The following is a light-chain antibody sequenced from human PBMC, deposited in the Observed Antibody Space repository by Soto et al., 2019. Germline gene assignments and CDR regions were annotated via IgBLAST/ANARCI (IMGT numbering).Light chain of an antibody. CDR3: QQYYNTPWT. V-gene: IGKV4-1*01. CDR2: WAS. J-gene: IGKJ1*01. CDR1: QRVLYSSNNKNY. Sequence: DIVMTQSPDSLAVSLGERATINCKSSQRVLYSSNNKNYLAWYQQKPGQPPHLLIYWASTRESGVPDRFSGSGSGTNFTLTISSLQAEDVAVYYCQQYYNTPWTFGQWTKVQFK.